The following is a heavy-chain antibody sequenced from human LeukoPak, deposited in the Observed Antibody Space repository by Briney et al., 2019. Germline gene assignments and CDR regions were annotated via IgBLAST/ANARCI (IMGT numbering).Heavy chain of an antibody. J-gene: IGHJ6*03. V-gene: IGHV1-24*01. Sequence: ASVKVSCKVSGYTLTELSMHWVRQAPGKGLEWMGGFDPEDGETIYAQKFQGRVTMTEDTSTDTAYMELSSLRSEDTAVYYCAAGRRFLEWPYYYYYMDVWGKGTTVTVSS. CDR1: GYTLTELS. D-gene: IGHD3-3*01. CDR3: AAGRRFLEWPYYYYYMDV. CDR2: FDPEDGET.